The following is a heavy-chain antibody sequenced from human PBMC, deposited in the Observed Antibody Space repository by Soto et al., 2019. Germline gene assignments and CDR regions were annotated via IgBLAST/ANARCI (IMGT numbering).Heavy chain of an antibody. D-gene: IGHD6-19*01. CDR2: INHSGST. CDR3: ARDARSSGWYGSDAFDI. V-gene: IGHV4-34*01. Sequence: QVQLQQWGAGLLKPSETLSLTCAVYGGSFSGYYWSWIRQPPGKGLEWMGEINHSGSTNYNPSLKSRVTISVDTSKNQFSLKLSSVTAADTAVYYCARDARSSGWYGSDAFDIWGQGTMVTVSS. CDR1: GGSFSGYY. J-gene: IGHJ3*02.